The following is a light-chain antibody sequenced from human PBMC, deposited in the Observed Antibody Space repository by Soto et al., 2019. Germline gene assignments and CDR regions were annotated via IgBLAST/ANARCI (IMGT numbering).Light chain of an antibody. CDR3: QQYGSAPLT. CDR1: QSVSNNY. CDR2: AAS. J-gene: IGKJ5*01. V-gene: IGKV3-20*01. Sequence: EIVLTQSPGTLSLSPGERATLSCRASQSVSNNYLAWYQQKPGQAPRLLISAASSRATAIPDRFSGSGSGTDFTLTMSRLEPEDFAVYFCQQYGSAPLTFGQGTRLELE.